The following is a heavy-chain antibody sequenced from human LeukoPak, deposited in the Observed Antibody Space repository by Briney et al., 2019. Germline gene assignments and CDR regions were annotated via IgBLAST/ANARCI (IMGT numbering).Heavy chain of an antibody. V-gene: IGHV3-23*01. CDR1: GFTFSSYG. CDR2: ISGSGGST. J-gene: IGHJ5*02. D-gene: IGHD1-1*01. Sequence: GGSLRLSCAASGFTFSSYGMSWVRQAPGKGLEWVSAISGSGGSTYYADSVKGRFTISRDNAKNSLYLQMNSLRAEDTAVYYCARVTRWNRHGYNWFDPWGQGTLVTVSS. CDR3: ARVTRWNRHGYNWFDP.